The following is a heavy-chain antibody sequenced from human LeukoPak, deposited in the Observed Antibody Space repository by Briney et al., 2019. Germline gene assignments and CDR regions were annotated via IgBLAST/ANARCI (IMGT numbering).Heavy chain of an antibody. CDR2: IIPIFGTA. J-gene: IGHJ4*02. D-gene: IGHD6-13*01. CDR3: AKEFGAAGLLGDY. V-gene: IGHV1-69*13. Sequence: ASVKVSCKASGGTFSSYAISWVRQAPGQGLEWMGGIIPIFGTANYAQKFQGRVTITADESTSTAYMELSSLRSEDTAVYYCAKEFGAAGLLGDYWGQGTLVTVSS. CDR1: GGTFSSYA.